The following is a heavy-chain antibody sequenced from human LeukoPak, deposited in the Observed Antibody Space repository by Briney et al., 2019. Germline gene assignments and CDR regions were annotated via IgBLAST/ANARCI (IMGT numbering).Heavy chain of an antibody. D-gene: IGHD3-10*01. Sequence: ASVKVSCKASGYTLTSYAMHWVRQAPGQRLEWMGWINAGNGNTKYSQEFQGRVTITRDTSASTAYMELSSLRSEDMAVYYCARFGSGSYAFDIWGQGTMVTVSS. CDR3: ARFGSGSYAFDI. CDR2: INAGNGNT. V-gene: IGHV1-3*03. CDR1: GYTLTSYA. J-gene: IGHJ3*02.